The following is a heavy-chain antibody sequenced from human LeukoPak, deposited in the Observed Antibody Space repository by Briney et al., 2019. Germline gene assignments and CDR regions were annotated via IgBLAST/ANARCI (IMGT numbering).Heavy chain of an antibody. D-gene: IGHD6-19*01. CDR3: AKVGRYSSGWYVRYFDY. Sequence: QSGGSLRLSCAASGFTFSSYAMSWVRQAPGKGLEWVSAISGSGGSTYYADSVKGRFTISRDNSKNTLYLQMNSLRAEDTAVYYCAKVGRYSSGWYVRYFDYWGQGTLVTVSS. CDR1: GFTFSSYA. V-gene: IGHV3-23*01. CDR2: ISGSGGST. J-gene: IGHJ4*02.